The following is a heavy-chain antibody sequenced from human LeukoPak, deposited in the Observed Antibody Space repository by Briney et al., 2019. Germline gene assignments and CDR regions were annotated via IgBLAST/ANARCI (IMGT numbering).Heavy chain of an antibody. V-gene: IGHV3-48*04. J-gene: IGHJ4*02. CDR1: GFTFSSNS. CDR3: AALEGSGYDGDY. D-gene: IGHD5-12*01. Sequence: GGSLRLSCAASGFTFSSNSMNWVRQAPGKGLEWVSYISSTGGTIYYADSMKGRFTISRDNAKNSLYLQMNSLRVEDTAVYYCAALEGSGYDGDYWGQGTLVTVSS. CDR2: ISSTGGTI.